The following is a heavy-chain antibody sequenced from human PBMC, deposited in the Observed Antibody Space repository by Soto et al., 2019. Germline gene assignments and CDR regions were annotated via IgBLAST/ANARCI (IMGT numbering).Heavy chain of an antibody. Sequence: GGSLRLSCAASGFTFSSYGMHWVRQAPGKGLEWVAVISYDGSNKYYADSVKGRFTISRDNSKNTLYLQMNSLRAEDTAVYYCARVRGSSWFVWFDPWGQGTLVTVSS. V-gene: IGHV3-30*03. CDR2: ISYDGSNK. CDR1: GFTFSSYG. D-gene: IGHD6-13*01. CDR3: ARVRGSSWFVWFDP. J-gene: IGHJ5*02.